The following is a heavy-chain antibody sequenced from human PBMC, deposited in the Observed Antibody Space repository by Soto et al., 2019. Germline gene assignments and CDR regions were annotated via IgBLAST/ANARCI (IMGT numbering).Heavy chain of an antibody. Sequence: GGSLRLSCAASGFAGSCNYMSWVRQAPGKGLEWVSVIYSGGSTYYADSVKGRFTISRHNSKNTLYLQMNSLRAEDTAVYYCARESLDTAMVTRGQGTLVTVSS. CDR2: IYSGGST. CDR1: GFAGSCNY. D-gene: IGHD5-18*01. J-gene: IGHJ4*02. CDR3: ARESLDTAMVT. V-gene: IGHV3-53*04.